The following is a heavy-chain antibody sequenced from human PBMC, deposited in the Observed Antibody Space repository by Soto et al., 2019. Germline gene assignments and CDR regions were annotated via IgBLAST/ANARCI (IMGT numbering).Heavy chain of an antibody. CDR2: INPSGGST. J-gene: IGHJ3*02. D-gene: IGHD6-19*01. V-gene: IGHV1-46*01. CDR1: GYTFTSYY. Sequence: ASVKVSCKASGYTFTSYYMHWVRQAPGQGLEWMGIINPSGGSTSYAQKFQGRVTMTRDTSTSTVYMELSSLRSEDTAVYYCARDRMAVAGNDAFDIWGQGTMVTVSS. CDR3: ARDRMAVAGNDAFDI.